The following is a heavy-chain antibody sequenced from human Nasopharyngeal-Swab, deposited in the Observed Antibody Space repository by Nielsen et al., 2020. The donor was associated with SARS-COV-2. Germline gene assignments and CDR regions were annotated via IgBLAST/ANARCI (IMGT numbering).Heavy chain of an antibody. CDR2: IYYSGST. CDR1: GFSLSTSGMR. Sequence: SGPTLVKPTQTLTLTCTFSGFSLSTSGMRVSWIRQHPGKGLEWIGYIYYSGSTYYNPSLKSRVTISVDTSKNQFSLKLSSVTAADTAVYYCARAVDDAFDIWGQGTMVTVSS. V-gene: IGHV4-31*03. J-gene: IGHJ3*02. D-gene: IGHD6-19*01. CDR3: ARAVDDAFDI.